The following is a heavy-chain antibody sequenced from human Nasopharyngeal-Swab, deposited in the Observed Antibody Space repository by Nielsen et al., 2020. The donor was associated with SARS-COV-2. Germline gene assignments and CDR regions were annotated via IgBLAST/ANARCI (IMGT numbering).Heavy chain of an antibody. V-gene: IGHV1-18*01. J-gene: IGHJ3*02. CDR2: ISAYNGNT. D-gene: IGHD6-19*01. CDR3: ARFGDYSSGWYEIAFDI. CDR1: GYTFTSYG. Sequence: ASVKVYCKASGYTFTSYGISWVRQAPGQGLEWMGWISAYNGNTNYAQKLQGRVTMTTDTSTSTAYMELRSLRSDDTAVYYCARFGDYSSGWYEIAFDIWGQGTMVTVSS.